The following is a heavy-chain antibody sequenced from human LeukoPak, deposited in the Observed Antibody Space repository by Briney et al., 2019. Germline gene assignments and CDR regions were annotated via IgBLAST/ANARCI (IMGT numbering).Heavy chain of an antibody. D-gene: IGHD3-10*01. V-gene: IGHV4-59*12. CDR1: GGSISSYY. Sequence: SETLSLTCTVSGGSISSYYWSWIRQPPGKGLEWIGYIYYSGSTNYNPSLKSRVTISVDTSKNQFSLKLSSVTAADTAVYYCARGKGRVYYYYYYMDVWGKGTTVNVSS. J-gene: IGHJ6*03. CDR2: IYYSGST. CDR3: ARGKGRVYYYYYYMDV.